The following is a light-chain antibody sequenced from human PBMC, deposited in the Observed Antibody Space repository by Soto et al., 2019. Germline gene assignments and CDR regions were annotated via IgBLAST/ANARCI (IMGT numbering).Light chain of an antibody. CDR2: NSD. CDR3: ATWDDSLSGVV. J-gene: IGLJ2*01. Sequence: QSVLTQPPSASGTPGQRVTISCSGSNSNIGSNPVNWYQHFPGTAPKLLIYNSDQRPSGVPDRFSGSKSGTSAFLAISGLQSEDEADYYCATWDDSLSGVVFGGGTKVTVL. CDR1: NSNIGSNP. V-gene: IGLV1-44*01.